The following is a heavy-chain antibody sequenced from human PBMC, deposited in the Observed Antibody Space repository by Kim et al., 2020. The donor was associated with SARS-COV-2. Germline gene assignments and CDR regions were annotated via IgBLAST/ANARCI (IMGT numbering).Heavy chain of an antibody. CDR2: ISSSGSTI. J-gene: IGHJ6*02. CDR3: AREGLYYYGSGSYSPLDV. CDR1: GFTFSSYE. D-gene: IGHD3-10*01. Sequence: GGSLRLSCAASGFTFSSYEMNWVRQAPGKGLEWVSYISSSGSTIYYADSVKGRFTISRDNAKNSLYLQMNSLRAEDTAVYYCAREGLYYYGSGSYSPLDVWSQGTTVTVSS. V-gene: IGHV3-48*03.